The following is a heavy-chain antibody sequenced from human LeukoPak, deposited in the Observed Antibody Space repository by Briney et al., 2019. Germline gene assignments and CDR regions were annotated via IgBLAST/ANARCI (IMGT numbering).Heavy chain of an antibody. J-gene: IGHJ4*02. CDR2: ISYDGSNK. D-gene: IGHD6-13*01. Sequence: QPGGSLRLSCAASGFTFSSYAMHWVRQAPGKGLEWVAVISYDGSNKYYADSVKGRFTISRDNSKNTLYLQMNSLRAEDTAVYYCARDTGPSGIAAAGALDYWGRGTLVTVSS. CDR1: GFTFSSYA. CDR3: ARDTGPSGIAAAGALDY. V-gene: IGHV3-30-3*01.